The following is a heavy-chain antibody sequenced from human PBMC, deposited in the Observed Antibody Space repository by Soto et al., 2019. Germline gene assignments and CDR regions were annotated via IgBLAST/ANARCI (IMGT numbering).Heavy chain of an antibody. CDR3: AKRHDSSGYPIGHPFDY. CDR1: GFTFSSYG. V-gene: IGHV3-30*18. J-gene: IGHJ4*02. CDR2: ISYDGSNK. D-gene: IGHD3-22*01. Sequence: QVQLVESGGGVVQPGRSLRLSCAASGFTFSSYGMHWVRQAPGKGLEWVAVISYDGSNKYYADSVKGRFTISRDKSKNTMYRQMNSLRAEDTAVYYCAKRHDSSGYPIGHPFDYWGQGTLVTVSS.